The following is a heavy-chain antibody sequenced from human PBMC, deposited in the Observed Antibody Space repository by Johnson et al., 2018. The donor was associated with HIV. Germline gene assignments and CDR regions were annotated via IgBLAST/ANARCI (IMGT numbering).Heavy chain of an antibody. CDR1: GFTFSSYA. J-gene: IGHJ3*02. Sequence: VQLVESGGGVVQPERSLRLSCAASGFTFSSYAMHWVRQAPGKGLEWVAVISYDGSNKYYADSVKGRFNISRDNSKNTLYLQMNSLRAEDTAVYYCASAEIAAAATGHDAFDIWGQGTMVTVSS. CDR2: ISYDGSNK. V-gene: IGHV3-30*04. D-gene: IGHD6-13*01. CDR3: ASAEIAAAATGHDAFDI.